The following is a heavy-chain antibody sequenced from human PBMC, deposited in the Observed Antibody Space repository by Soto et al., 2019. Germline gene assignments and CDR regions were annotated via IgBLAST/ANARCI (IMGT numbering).Heavy chain of an antibody. J-gene: IGHJ3*01. CDR1: GDSMDSMNKYN. Sequence: QVQLQESGPGLVEPSETLSLTCTVSGDSMDSMNKYNWNWIRQSAEKGLEWIGRISATGTTTYIASLRSRISLSVDTSKNRFSLNLKFVTAADTAVYFCARDQSGAADVWGQGTVVIVS. CDR3: ARDQSGAADV. D-gene: IGHD7-27*01. V-gene: IGHV4-4*07. CDR2: ISATGTT.